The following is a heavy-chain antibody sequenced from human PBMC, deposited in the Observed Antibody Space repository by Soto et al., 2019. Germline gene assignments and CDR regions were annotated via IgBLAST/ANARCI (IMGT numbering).Heavy chain of an antibody. Sequence: PSETLSLTCAVYGGSLSGYYWSWIRQPPGRALEWIGEFNHSGDTNYNPSLKSRVTISVDTSKNQLFLNLSSVTAADTAMYYCARHHVRGRTIAGAAEFWGQGTLVTV. J-gene: IGHJ4*02. D-gene: IGHD1-26*01. CDR1: GGSLSGYY. V-gene: IGHV4-34*01. CDR3: ARHHVRGRTIAGAAEF. CDR2: FNHSGDT.